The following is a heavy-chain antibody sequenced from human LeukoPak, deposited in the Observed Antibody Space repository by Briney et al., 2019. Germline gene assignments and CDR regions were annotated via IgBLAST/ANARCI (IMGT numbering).Heavy chain of an antibody. CDR3: ARDRGWAGYSYGFYY. V-gene: IGHV1-69*13. CDR1: GGTFSSYA. J-gene: IGHJ4*02. CDR2: IIPIFGTA. D-gene: IGHD5-18*01. Sequence: SVKVSCKASGGTFSSYAISWVRQAPGQGLEWMGGIIPIFGTANYAQKFQGRVTITADESTSTAYMELSSLRSEDTAVYYCARDRGWAGYSYGFYYWGQGTLVTVS.